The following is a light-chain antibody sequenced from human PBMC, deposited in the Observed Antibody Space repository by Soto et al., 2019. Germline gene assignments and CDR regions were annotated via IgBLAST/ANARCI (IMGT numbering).Light chain of an antibody. CDR1: QSVSSSY. CDR3: QQYGSSPPDT. CDR2: GAS. Sequence: EIVLTQSPGTLSLSPGERVTLSCRASQSVSSSYLAWYQQKPGQAPRLLIYGASSRATGIPDRFSGSGSGTDFTLTISRLEPEDFAVYYCQQYGSSPPDTFGGGTKVEIK. V-gene: IGKV3-20*01. J-gene: IGKJ4*01.